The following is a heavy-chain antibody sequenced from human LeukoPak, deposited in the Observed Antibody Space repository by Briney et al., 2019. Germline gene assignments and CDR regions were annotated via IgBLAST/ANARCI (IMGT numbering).Heavy chain of an antibody. J-gene: IGHJ4*02. Sequence: SSETLSLTCGVSGGPLGRFYWTWIRQAPGKGLEWIGEVNHSGGANYNPSLKSRVTISLDASQNQFSLSLSSVTAADTAVYFCAKGVDFTAHFARWGQGTRVTVSS. CDR2: VNHSGGA. V-gene: IGHV4-34*01. D-gene: IGHD3-3*01. CDR1: GGPLGRFY. CDR3: AKGVDFTAHFAR.